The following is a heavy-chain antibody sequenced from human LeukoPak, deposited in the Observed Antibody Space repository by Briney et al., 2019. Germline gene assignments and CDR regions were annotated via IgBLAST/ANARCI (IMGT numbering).Heavy chain of an antibody. J-gene: IGHJ4*02. CDR3: ASCGSYYAYIDY. CDR2: IYYSGST. CDR1: GGSISSGGYY. D-gene: IGHD1-26*01. V-gene: IGHV4-31*03. Sequence: PSETLSLTCTVSGGSISSGGYYWSWIRQHPGKGLEWIGYIYYSGSTYYNPSLKSRVTISVDTSKNQFSLKLSSVTAADTAVYYCASCGSYYAYIDYWGQGTLVTVSS.